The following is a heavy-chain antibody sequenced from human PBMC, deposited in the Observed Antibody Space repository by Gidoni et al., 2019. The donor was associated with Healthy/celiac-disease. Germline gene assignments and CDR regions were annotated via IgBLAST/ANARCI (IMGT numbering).Heavy chain of an antibody. CDR3: ARGMSSWSYYYYYGMDV. Sequence: QVQLVQSGAEVKKPGSSVKVSCKASGGTFSSYTSSWVRQAPGQGLEWMGRIIPILGIANYAKKFQGRVTSTADKSTSTAYMELSSLRSEDTAVYYCARGMSSWSYYYYYGMDVWGQGTTVTVSS. V-gene: IGHV1-69*02. D-gene: IGHD6-13*01. CDR1: GGTFSSYT. CDR2: IIPILGIA. J-gene: IGHJ6*02.